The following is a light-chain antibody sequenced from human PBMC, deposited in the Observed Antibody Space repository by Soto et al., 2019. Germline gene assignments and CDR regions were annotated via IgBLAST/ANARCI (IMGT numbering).Light chain of an antibody. Sequence: EIVLTQSPGTLSLSPGERATLSCRASQSVSSSYLAWYQQKPGQSPRLLLYGASSRATGIPDRFSGSGSGTDFTLTISRLEPEDFAVYYCQQYGSSPWTFGQGTRRIS. V-gene: IGKV3-20*01. CDR3: QQYGSSPWT. CDR1: QSVSSSY. J-gene: IGKJ1*01. CDR2: GAS.